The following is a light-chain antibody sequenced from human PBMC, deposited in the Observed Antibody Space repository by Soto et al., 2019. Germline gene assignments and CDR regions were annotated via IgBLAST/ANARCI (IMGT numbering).Light chain of an antibody. Sequence: DIQMTQSPSTLSASVGDRVTITCRASQSIRNWLDWFQQKPGKAPQLLIYKASRLESGVPSRFSGSGSGTDFTLTISSLQPDDFATYYCQQYNAFPLTFGQGTKLESK. J-gene: IGKJ2*01. CDR1: QSIRNW. CDR2: KAS. CDR3: QQYNAFPLT. V-gene: IGKV1-5*03.